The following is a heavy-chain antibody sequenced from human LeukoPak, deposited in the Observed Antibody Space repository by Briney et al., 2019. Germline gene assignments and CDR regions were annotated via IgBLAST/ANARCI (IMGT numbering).Heavy chain of an antibody. J-gene: IGHJ4*02. V-gene: IGHV1-69*02. CDR1: GGTFSTYP. CDR2: IIPILGIA. D-gene: IGHD6-19*01. Sequence: ASVKVSCKASGGTFSTYPFSWVGQPPGQGLEWMGRIIPILGIANYAQKFQGRVTITADKSTSTAYMELSSLRSEDTAVYYCASFSYSSGWSYFDYWGQGTLVTVSS. CDR3: ASFSYSSGWSYFDY.